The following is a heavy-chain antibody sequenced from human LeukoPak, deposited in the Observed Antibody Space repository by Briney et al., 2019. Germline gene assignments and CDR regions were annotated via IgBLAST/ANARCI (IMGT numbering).Heavy chain of an antibody. CDR2: ISWNSGSI. D-gene: IGHD1-26*01. CDR1: GFTFDDYA. J-gene: IGHJ1*01. Sequence: PGGSLRLSCAASGFTFDDYAMHWVRQAPGKGLEWVSGISWNSGSIGCADSVKGRFTISRDNAKNSLYLQMNSLRAEDTALYYCAKGEYFQHWGQGTLVTVSS. CDR3: AKGEYFQH. V-gene: IGHV3-9*01.